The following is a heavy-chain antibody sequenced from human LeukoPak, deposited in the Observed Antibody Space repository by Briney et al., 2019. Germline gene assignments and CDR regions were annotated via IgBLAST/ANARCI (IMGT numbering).Heavy chain of an antibody. D-gene: IGHD3-10*01. CDR1: GRSISSGGYD. V-gene: IGHV4-31*03. CDR3: ARAKEGFGELFPD. CDR2: IYYSGSA. J-gene: IGHJ4*02. Sequence: SQTLSLTCTVSGRSISSGGYDWSWIRQHPGKGLEWIGYIYYSGSAYYNPALKSRVTISVDTSKNQSSLKLSSVTAADTAVYYCARAKEGFGELFPDWGQGTLVTVSS.